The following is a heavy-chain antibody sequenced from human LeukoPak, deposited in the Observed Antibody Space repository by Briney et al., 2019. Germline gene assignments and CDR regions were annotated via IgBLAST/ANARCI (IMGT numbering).Heavy chain of an antibody. V-gene: IGHV4-34*01. D-gene: IGHD3-3*01. CDR3: ARLVRRLRFLEWLLYGFDY. CDR1: GVSFSGYY. Sequence: SETLSLTCAVYGVSFSGYYWSWTRQPPGKGLEWIGEINHSGSTNYNPSLKSRVTISVDTSKNQFSLKLSSVTAADTAVYYCARLVRRLRFLEWLLYGFDYWGQGTLVTVSS. J-gene: IGHJ4*02. CDR2: INHSGST.